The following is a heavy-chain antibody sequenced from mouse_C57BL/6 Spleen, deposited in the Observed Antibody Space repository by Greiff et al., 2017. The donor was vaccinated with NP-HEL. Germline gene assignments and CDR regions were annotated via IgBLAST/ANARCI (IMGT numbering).Heavy chain of an antibody. CDR2: IDPSDSYT. CDR3: AGGNYNWFAY. J-gene: IGHJ3*01. V-gene: IGHV1-50*01. CDR1: GYTFTSYW. D-gene: IGHD2-1*01. Sequence: VQLQQPGAELVKPGASVKLSCKASGYTFTSYWMQWVKQRPGQGLEWIGEIDPSDSYTNYNQKFKGKATLTVDTSSSTAYMQLSSLTSEDSAVYYCAGGNYNWFAYWGQGTLVTVSA.